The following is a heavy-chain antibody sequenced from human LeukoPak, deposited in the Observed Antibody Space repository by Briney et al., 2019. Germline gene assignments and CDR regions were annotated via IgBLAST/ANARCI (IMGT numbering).Heavy chain of an antibody. CDR1: GYTFTSYY. D-gene: IGHD1-26*01. J-gene: IGHJ4*02. Sequence: GASVKVSCKASGYTFTSYYMHRVRQAPGQGLEWMGIINPSGGSTSYAQKFQGRVTMTRDTSTSTVYMELSSLRSEDTAVYYCARDSLIGSYYLYFDYWGQGTLVTVSS. CDR2: INPSGGST. V-gene: IGHV1-46*01. CDR3: ARDSLIGSYYLYFDY.